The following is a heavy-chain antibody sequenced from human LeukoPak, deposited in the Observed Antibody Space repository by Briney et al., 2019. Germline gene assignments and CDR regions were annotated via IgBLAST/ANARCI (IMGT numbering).Heavy chain of an antibody. CDR3: ARGYSYGYGADY. D-gene: IGHD5-18*01. J-gene: IGHJ4*02. CDR1: GYTFTSYD. CDR2: MNSNSGNT. Sequence: ASVKVSCKASGYTFTSYDINWVRQATGQGLEWMGWMNSNSGNTGYAQKFQGRVTITRNTSISTAYMELSSLRSEDTAVYYCARGYSYGYGADYWGQATLVTVSS. V-gene: IGHV1-8*03.